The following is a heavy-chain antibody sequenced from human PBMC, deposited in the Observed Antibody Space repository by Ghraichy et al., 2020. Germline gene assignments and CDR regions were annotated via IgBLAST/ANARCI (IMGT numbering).Heavy chain of an antibody. V-gene: IGHV3-30-3*01. CDR3: ARGGYYDVGYNWFDP. D-gene: IGHD3-22*01. Sequence: GESLNISCAASGFTFSSYAMHWVRQAPGKGLEWVAVISYDGSNKYYADSVKGRFTISRDNSKNTLYLQMNSLRAEDTAVYYCARGGYYDVGYNWFDPWGQGTLVTVSS. CDR1: GFTFSSYA. CDR2: ISYDGSNK. J-gene: IGHJ5*02.